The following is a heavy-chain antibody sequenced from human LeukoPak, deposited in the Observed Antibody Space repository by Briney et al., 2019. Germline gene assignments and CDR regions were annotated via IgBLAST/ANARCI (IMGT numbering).Heavy chain of an antibody. CDR1: GFTFTRYR. J-gene: IGHJ3*01. Sequence: GGSLRLSCTASGFTFTRYRMNWVRQASGKGLEWLSSIRSSSNEIYYADSVKGRFTISRDNAKNSVYLQINSLRAEDTAVYYCTRDLDLYNDAFDVWGQGTRVIVSS. CDR2: IRSSSNEI. CDR3: TRDLDLYNDAFDV. D-gene: IGHD1-14*01. V-gene: IGHV3-21*01.